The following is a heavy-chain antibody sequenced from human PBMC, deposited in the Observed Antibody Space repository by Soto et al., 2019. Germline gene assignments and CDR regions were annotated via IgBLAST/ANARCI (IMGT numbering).Heavy chain of an antibody. J-gene: IGHJ5*02. V-gene: IGHV4-34*01. D-gene: IGHD4-17*01. CDR2: INHSGST. CDR1: GGSFSGYY. Sequence: SETLSLTCAVYGGSFSGYYWSWIRQPPGKGLEWIGEINHSGSTNYNPSLKSRVTISVDTSKNQFSLKLSSVTAADTAVYYCARALIDYGDYQRWFDPWGQGTLVTVS. CDR3: ARALIDYGDYQRWFDP.